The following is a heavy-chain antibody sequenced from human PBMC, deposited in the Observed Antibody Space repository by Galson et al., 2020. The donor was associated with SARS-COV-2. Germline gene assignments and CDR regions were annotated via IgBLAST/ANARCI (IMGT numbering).Heavy chain of an antibody. J-gene: IGHJ6*03. CDR3: ARGHRGVVPSPVLGLGPYYSYYYMDV. CDR1: GGSFSGYS. D-gene: IGHD3-16*01. Sequence: SETLSLTCAVYGGSFSGYSWTWIRQPPGKGLEWIGEITIGGNTNYSPSLRSRVTISVDTSKNQFSLKLTSVTAADTSLYYCARGHRGVVPSPVLGLGPYYSYYYMDVWNNGTTVTVSS. V-gene: IGHV4-34*01. CDR2: ITIGGNT.